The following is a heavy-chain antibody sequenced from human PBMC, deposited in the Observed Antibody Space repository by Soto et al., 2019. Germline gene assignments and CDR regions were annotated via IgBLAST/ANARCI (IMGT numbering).Heavy chain of an antibody. V-gene: IGHV3-11*01. CDR2: ISSGSGSTT. Sequence: GSLRLSCAASGFTFSDYYMSWIRQAPGKGLEWVSYISSGSGSTTYYADSVKGRFTISRDNAKNSLYLQMNSLRAEDTALYYCARGHWQLELWGQGTLVTVSS. J-gene: IGHJ5*02. CDR1: GFTFSDYY. D-gene: IGHD6-13*01. CDR3: ARGHWQLEL.